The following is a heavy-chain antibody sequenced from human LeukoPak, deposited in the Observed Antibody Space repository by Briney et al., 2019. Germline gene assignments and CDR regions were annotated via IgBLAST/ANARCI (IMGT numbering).Heavy chain of an antibody. J-gene: IGHJ5*02. CDR3: ARDLDRGWPQYDS. CDR2: ILYDASNT. CDR1: GFSFRNYG. D-gene: IGHD6-19*01. V-gene: IGHV3-33*01. Sequence: GGPLRLSCAGAGFSFRNYGLHWVPQTQGKALEGVAGILYDASNTFYADSVMGRFTISRDKSKSTLYLQMDSLRADDTAFYYCARDLDRGWPQYDSWGQGTLVIVSS.